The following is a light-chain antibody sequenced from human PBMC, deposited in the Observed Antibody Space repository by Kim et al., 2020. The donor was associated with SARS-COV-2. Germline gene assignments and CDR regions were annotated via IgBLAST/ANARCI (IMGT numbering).Light chain of an antibody. Sequence: GRSLPLSCTGPTSDGGSYNYVSWYQHHPGTAPKLMLYDVTVRPSGVPDRFSGSKSGNTASLTISGLQAEDEADYYCCSFAGTAYVFGIGTKVTVL. V-gene: IGLV2-11*01. CDR1: TSDGGSYNY. J-gene: IGLJ1*01. CDR2: DVT. CDR3: CSFAGTAYV.